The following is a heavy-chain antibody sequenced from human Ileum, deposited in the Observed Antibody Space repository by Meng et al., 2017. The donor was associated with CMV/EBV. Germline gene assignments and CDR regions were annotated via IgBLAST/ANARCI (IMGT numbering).Heavy chain of an antibody. CDR2: INHSGST. CDR1: GGSFSGYY. Sequence: SETLSLTCTVYGGSFSGYYWTWIRQPPGKGLEWIGEINHSGSTKYNPSLKSRVTISVDTSKNQFSLKLSSVTAADTAVYYCARGLKRYCSSTSCPKDWFDPWGQGTLVTVSS. V-gene: IGHV4-34*01. J-gene: IGHJ5*02. D-gene: IGHD2-2*01. CDR3: ARGLKRYCSSTSCPKDWFDP.